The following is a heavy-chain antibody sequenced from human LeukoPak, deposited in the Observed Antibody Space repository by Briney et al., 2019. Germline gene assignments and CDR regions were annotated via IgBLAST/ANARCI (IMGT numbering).Heavy chain of an antibody. CDR3: ASVYCSSTSCPRDY. CDR1: GFTFSSYW. D-gene: IGHD2-2*01. Sequence: GGSLRLSRAASGFTFSSYWMSWVRQAPGKGLEWVANIKQDGSEKYYVDSVKGRFTISRDNAKNSLYLQMNSLRAEDTAVYYCASVYCSSTSCPRDYWGQGTLVTVSS. CDR2: IKQDGSEK. J-gene: IGHJ4*02. V-gene: IGHV3-7*01.